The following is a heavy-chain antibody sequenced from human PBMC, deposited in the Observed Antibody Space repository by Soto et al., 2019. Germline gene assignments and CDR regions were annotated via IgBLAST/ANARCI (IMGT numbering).Heavy chain of an antibody. D-gene: IGHD1-26*01. CDR1: GFTFSSYA. CDR3: ARDPGSYHFDY. V-gene: IGHV3-64*01. Sequence: EVQLVESGGGLVQPGGSLRLSCAASGFTFSSYAMHWVRQAPGKGLEYVSAISRNGGSTYYANSVKGRFTSSRDNSKNTLYLQMGSLRAEEMAVYYCARDPGSYHFDYWGQGTLVTVSS. CDR2: ISRNGGST. J-gene: IGHJ4*02.